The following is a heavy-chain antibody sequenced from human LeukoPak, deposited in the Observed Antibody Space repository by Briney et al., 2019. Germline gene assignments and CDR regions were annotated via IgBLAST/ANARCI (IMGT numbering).Heavy chain of an antibody. CDR2: ISYDGSNK. CDR3: ARDLLESVAPGY. CDR1: GFTFSSYA. J-gene: IGHJ4*02. V-gene: IGHV3-30-3*01. D-gene: IGHD1-1*01. Sequence: GGSLRLSCAASGFTFSSYAMHWVRQAPGKGLEWVAVISYDGSNKYYADSVKGRFTISRDNSKNTLYLQMNSLRAEDTAVYYCARDLLESVAPGYWGQGTLVTVSS.